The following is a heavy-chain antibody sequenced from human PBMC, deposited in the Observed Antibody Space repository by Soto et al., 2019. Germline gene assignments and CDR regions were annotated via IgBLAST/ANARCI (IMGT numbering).Heavy chain of an antibody. CDR3: ARQGVALELDL. CDR1: GFTFSIAA. V-gene: IGHV3-73*01. CDR2: VRNNLYNYAT. Sequence: EVQLVDSGGDLVQPGGSLKLCWAASGFTFSIAAIHWVRQASGKGLEWVGLVRNNLYNYATRYSASVKGRFTVSRDDSTNMAFLEMNSLKIEDTAVYYCARQGVALELDLWGQGTLVTVSS. J-gene: IGHJ5*02. D-gene: IGHD1-7*01.